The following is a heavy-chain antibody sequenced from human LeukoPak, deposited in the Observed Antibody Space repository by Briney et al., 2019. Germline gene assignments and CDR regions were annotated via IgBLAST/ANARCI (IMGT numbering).Heavy chain of an antibody. CDR3: AGSPKYSSSWFEYFQH. V-gene: IGHV3-30*01. Sequence: QSGGSLRLSCAASGFTFSSYAMHWVRQAPGKGLEWVAAISHDGSNKYHADSVKGRFTISRDNSKNTVYLQMNSLRAEDTAVYFCAGSPKYSSSWFEYFQHWGQGTLVTVSS. D-gene: IGHD6-13*01. J-gene: IGHJ1*01. CDR2: ISHDGSNK. CDR1: GFTFSSYA.